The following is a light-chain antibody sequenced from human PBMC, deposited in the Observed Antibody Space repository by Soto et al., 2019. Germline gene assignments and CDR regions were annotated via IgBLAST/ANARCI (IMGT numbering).Light chain of an antibody. J-gene: IGKJ1*01. CDR3: QQYGSSPGT. V-gene: IGKV3-20*01. CDR1: QSVSSSD. CDR2: GAS. Sequence: EIVLTQSPGTLSLSPGERATLSCRASQSVSSSDLAWYQQKPGQAPRLLIYGASSRATGIPDRFSGSGSGTDFPLTISRLEPEDCAVYYCQQYGSSPGTFGQGTKVEIK.